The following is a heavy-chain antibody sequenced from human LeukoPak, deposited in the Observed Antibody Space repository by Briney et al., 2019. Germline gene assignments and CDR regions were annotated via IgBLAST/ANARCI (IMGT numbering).Heavy chain of an antibody. Sequence: ASVKVSCKASGYTFTSYGISWVRQAPGQGLEWMGWISAYNGNTNYAQKLQGRVTMTTDTSTSTAYMELSSLRSEDTAVYYCARDGLRRDNWNDEGERDPYYYYYYMDVWGKGTTVTVSS. CDR1: GYTFTSYG. D-gene: IGHD1-1*01. CDR2: ISAYNGNT. J-gene: IGHJ6*03. V-gene: IGHV1-18*01. CDR3: ARDGLRRDNWNDEGERDPYYYYYYMDV.